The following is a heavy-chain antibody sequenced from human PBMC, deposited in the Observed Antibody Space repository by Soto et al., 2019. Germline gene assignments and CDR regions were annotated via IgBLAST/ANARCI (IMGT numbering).Heavy chain of an antibody. J-gene: IGHJ4*02. D-gene: IGHD1-26*01. CDR2: IYRSGST. Sequence: EVHLVESGGGLIQPGGSLRLACAASGLNVSNNCMNWIRQAPGKGLEWVSVIYRSGSTYYADSVKGRFTISRDNSKNTLYLQMNSLRAGDTAVYYCARDGQHSASYHHLDYWGQGALVTVSS. CDR1: GLNVSNNC. CDR3: ARDGQHSASYHHLDY. V-gene: IGHV3-53*01.